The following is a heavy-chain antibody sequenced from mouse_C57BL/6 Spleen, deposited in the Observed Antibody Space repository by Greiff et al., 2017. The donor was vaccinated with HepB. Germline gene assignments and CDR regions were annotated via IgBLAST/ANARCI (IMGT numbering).Heavy chain of an antibody. D-gene: IGHD3-2*02. CDR2: IYPGSGST. Sequence: VRLQQPGAELVKPGASVKMSCKASGYTFTSYWITWVKQRPGQGLEWIGDIYPGSGSTNYNEKFTGKATLTVDTSSSTAYMQLSSLTSEDSAVYYCARAAQAKGLFAYWGQGTLVTVSA. V-gene: IGHV1-55*01. CDR3: ARAAQAKGLFAY. J-gene: IGHJ3*01. CDR1: GYTFTSYW.